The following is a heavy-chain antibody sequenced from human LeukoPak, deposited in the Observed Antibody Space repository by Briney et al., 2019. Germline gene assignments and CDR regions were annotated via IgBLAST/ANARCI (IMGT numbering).Heavy chain of an antibody. CDR3: AKDPHDSSGYMDY. J-gene: IGHJ4*02. CDR2: IGGSGGRT. Sequence: GGSLRLSCAASGFTFSSYAMRWVRQAPGKGLEWVSGIGGSGGRTSHADSVKGRFTISRDNSKNTLYLQMNSLRAEDTAIYYCAKDPHDSSGYMDYWGQGTLVTVSS. CDR1: GFTFSSYA. D-gene: IGHD3-22*01. V-gene: IGHV3-23*01.